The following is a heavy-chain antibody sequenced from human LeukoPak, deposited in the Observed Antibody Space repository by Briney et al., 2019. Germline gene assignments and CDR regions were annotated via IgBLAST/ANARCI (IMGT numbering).Heavy chain of an antibody. Sequence: PSETLSLTCAVYGGSFSGYYWSWIRQPPGKGLEWIGEINHSGSTNYNPSLKSRVTISVDTSKNQFSLKLSSVTAADTAVYYCARGRSGDEAWAFDIWGQGTMVTVSS. J-gene: IGHJ3*02. CDR1: GGSFSGYY. CDR3: ARGRSGDEAWAFDI. CDR2: INHSGST. D-gene: IGHD4-17*01. V-gene: IGHV4-34*01.